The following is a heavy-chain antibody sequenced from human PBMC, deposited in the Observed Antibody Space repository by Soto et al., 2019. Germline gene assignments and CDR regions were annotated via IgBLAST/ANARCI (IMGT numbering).Heavy chain of an antibody. J-gene: IGHJ5*02. CDR3: ARLRWSRGDWFDP. D-gene: IGHD3-10*01. CDR1: GGSISSYY. CDR2: IYYSGST. Sequence: QVQLQESGPGLVKPSETLSLTCTVSGGSISSYYWSWIRQPPGKGLEWIGYIYYSGSTNYNPSLKSRVPISVDTSKNQFSLKLSAVTAADTAVYYWARLRWSRGDWFDPWGQGTMGSVSS. V-gene: IGHV4-59*08.